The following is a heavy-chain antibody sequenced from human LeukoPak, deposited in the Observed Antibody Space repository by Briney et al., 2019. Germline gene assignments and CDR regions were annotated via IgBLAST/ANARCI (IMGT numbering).Heavy chain of an antibody. CDR3: ARGFPPGSGSRGSHAFDV. CDR1: EMSFSAYY. CDR2: INYGGST. V-gene: IGHV4-34*01. D-gene: IGHD6-19*01. Sequence: PSETLSLTCAVSEMSFSAYYWNWIPQSPGKGLEWIGEINYGGSTKYTPSLEGRGTILIDTSKNQFSLKLTSVTAADTAVYYCARGFPPGSGSRGSHAFDVWGQGTMVTVSS. J-gene: IGHJ3*01.